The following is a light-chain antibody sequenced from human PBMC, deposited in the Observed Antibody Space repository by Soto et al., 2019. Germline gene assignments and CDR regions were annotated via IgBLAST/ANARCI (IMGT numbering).Light chain of an antibody. CDR1: QSMSRW. CDR3: QQYNNWSPIT. CDR2: KAS. Sequence: DIQITQSPSTLSASVGDRVTITCRASQSMSRWLAWYQQKPGKGPKLLIYKASTLESGAPPRFSGSGSGTEFTLTISSLQSEDFAVYYCQQYNNWSPITFGQGTRLE. V-gene: IGKV1-5*03. J-gene: IGKJ5*01.